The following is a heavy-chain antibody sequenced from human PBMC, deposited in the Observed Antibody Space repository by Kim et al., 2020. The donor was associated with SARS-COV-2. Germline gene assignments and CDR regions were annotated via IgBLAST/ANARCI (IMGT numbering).Heavy chain of an antibody. V-gene: IGHV3-7*03. CDR2: IKQDGSEK. D-gene: IGHD3-10*01. J-gene: IGHJ3*02. CDR1: GFTFSSYW. CDR3: AREDRRSTMVRGVKAAFDI. Sequence: WGSLRLSCAASGFTFSSYWMSWVRQAPGKGLEWVANIKQDGSEKYYVDSVKGRFTISRDNAKNSLYLQMNSLRAEDTAVYYCAREDRRSTMVRGVKAAFDIWGQGTMVTVSS.